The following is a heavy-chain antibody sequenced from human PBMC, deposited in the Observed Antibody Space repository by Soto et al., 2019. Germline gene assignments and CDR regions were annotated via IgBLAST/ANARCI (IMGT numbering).Heavy chain of an antibody. CDR2: MNPGSGDT. D-gene: IGHD3-10*01. CDR1: GYSFTNND. CDR3: ARMEPFGSLKWFDP. J-gene: IGHJ5*02. V-gene: IGHV1-8*01. Sequence: ASVKVSCKASGYSFTNNDVSWVRQATGQGLEWMGWMNPGSGDTGYAQKFQGRVTMTRDISIATAYMELSSLRSDDTAIYYCARMEPFGSLKWFDPWGQGTLVTVSS.